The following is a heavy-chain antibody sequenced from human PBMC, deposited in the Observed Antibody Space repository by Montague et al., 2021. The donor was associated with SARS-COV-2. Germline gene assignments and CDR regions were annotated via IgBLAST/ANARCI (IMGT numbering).Heavy chain of an antibody. CDR3: ATEVADSSGYYYVQCYYYGMDV. CDR2: IYYSGST. CDR1: GGSISSSSYY. J-gene: IGHJ6*02. V-gene: IGHV4-39*01. D-gene: IGHD3-22*01. Sequence: SETLSLTCTVSGGSISSSSYYWGWIRQPPGKGLEWIGSIYYSGSTYYNPSLKSRVTISVDTSKNQFSLKLSSVTAADTAVYYCATEVADSSGYYYVQCYYYGMDVWGQGTTVTVSS.